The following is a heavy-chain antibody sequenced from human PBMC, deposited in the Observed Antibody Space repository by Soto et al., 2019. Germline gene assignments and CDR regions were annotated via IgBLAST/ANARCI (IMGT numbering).Heavy chain of an antibody. V-gene: IGHV3-23*01. CDR3: AKDLLGYCSSTRCALPIRAFDI. J-gene: IGHJ3*02. CDR1: GFTFSSYA. D-gene: IGHD2-2*01. Sequence: PGGSLRLSCAASGFTFSSYAMSWVRQAPGKGLEWVSAISGSGGSTYYADSVKGRFTISRDNSKNTLYLQMNSLRAEDTAVYYCAKDLLGYCSSTRCALPIRAFDIWGQGTMVTVSS. CDR2: ISGSGGST.